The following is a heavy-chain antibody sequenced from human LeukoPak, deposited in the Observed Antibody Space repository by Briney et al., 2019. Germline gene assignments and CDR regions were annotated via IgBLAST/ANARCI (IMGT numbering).Heavy chain of an antibody. CDR1: GGSISSGSYY. CDR3: ARDGTTGTVLRFLHGYFDL. CDR2: IYTSGST. V-gene: IGHV4-61*02. D-gene: IGHD1-1*01. J-gene: IGHJ2*01. Sequence: PSETLSLTCTVSGGSISSGSYYWSWIRQPAGKGLEWIGRIYTSGSTNYNPSLKSRVTISVDTSKNQFSLKLSSVTAADTAVYYCARDGTTGTVLRFLHGYFDLWGRGTLVTVSS.